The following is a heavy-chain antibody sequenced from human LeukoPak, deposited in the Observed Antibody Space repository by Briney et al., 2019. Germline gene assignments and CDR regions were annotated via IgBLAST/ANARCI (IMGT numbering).Heavy chain of an antibody. Sequence: GGSLRLSCAASGFTFSSYAMSWVRQAPGKGLEWVSYISSSSSTIYYADSVKGRFTISRDNAKNSLYLQMNSLRAEDTAVYYCARALLWFGEFVFDYWGQGTLVTVSS. D-gene: IGHD3-10*01. CDR1: GFTFSSYA. J-gene: IGHJ4*02. CDR3: ARALLWFGEFVFDY. V-gene: IGHV3-48*04. CDR2: ISSSSSTI.